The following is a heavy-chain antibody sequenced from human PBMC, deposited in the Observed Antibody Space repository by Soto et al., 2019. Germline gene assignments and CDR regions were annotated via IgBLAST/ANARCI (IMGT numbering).Heavy chain of an antibody. CDR3: ARGRESLLLRGGGTWFDP. Sequence: QVQLVQSGAEVKKPGASVKVSCKAAGYTFTRYGISWVRQAPGQGLEWMGWIIAYNGNTNYAHKLQGRVTMTTATSTRTGYMELRSLRCDDTAVYYGARGRESLLLRGGGTWFDPWGQGTMFTVSS. CDR2: IIAYNGNT. CDR1: GYTFTRYG. V-gene: IGHV1-18*01. D-gene: IGHD3-22*01. J-gene: IGHJ5*02.